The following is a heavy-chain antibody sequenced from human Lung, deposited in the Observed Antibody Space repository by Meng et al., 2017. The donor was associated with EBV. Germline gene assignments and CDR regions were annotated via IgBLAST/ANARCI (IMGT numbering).Heavy chain of an antibody. CDR2: MNPNRGTT. CDR3: ATGVADFEY. CDR1: GYTFTSYD. Sequence: QVQLWQSGAWGKKHGASLKVSCKASGYTFTSYDINWVRQGTGQGLEWMGWMNPNRGTTGYAQKFQGRVTMTRNISKSTAYMDLSSLRSEDTAVYYCATGVADFEYWGQGTLVTVSS. D-gene: IGHD6-19*01. J-gene: IGHJ4*02. V-gene: IGHV1-8*01.